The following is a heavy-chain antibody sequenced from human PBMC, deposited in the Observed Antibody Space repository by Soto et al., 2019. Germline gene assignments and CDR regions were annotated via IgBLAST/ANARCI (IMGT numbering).Heavy chain of an antibody. J-gene: IGHJ4*02. CDR2: IYWNSGTI. CDR1: GFTFDDYA. Sequence: VQLVESGGGLVQPGGALRLSCAASGFTFDDYAMHWVRQAPGKGLEGVSSIYWNSGTIDYADSVKGRFTISRDNAKNSLYLQMNSLRPEDTAFYYCAKDNALTTSYFAHWGQGTLVTVSS. V-gene: IGHV3-9*01. D-gene: IGHD1-1*01. CDR3: AKDNALTTSYFAH.